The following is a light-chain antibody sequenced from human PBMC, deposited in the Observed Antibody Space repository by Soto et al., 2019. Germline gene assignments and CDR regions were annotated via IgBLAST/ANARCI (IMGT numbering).Light chain of an antibody. CDR3: QQYGRSPRT. J-gene: IGKJ1*01. CDR1: QSVTANY. V-gene: IGKV3-20*01. Sequence: VWTQSPGTLSLSPGERATLSCRASQSVTANYLAWYQQTPGQPPRLLIYGASSRATGIPDRFSGSGSGTDFTLTISRLEPEDFAVYYCQQYGRSPRTFGQGTKVDI. CDR2: GAS.